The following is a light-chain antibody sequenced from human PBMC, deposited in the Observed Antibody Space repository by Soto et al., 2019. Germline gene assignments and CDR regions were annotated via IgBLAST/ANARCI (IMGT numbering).Light chain of an antibody. J-gene: IGLJ1*01. V-gene: IGLV2-14*01. CDR1: SSDVGGYNY. Sequence: QSVLTQPASVSGSPGQSITISCTGTSSDVGGYNYVSWYQQHPGKAPKLMIYEVSNRPSGVSNRFSGSKSGNTASLIISGLQDEDEADYYCSSYTTSSTYVFGIGTKVTAL. CDR3: SSYTTSSTYV. CDR2: EVS.